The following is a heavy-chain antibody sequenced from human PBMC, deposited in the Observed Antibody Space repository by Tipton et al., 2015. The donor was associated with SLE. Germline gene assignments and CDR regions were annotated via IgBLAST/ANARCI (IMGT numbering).Heavy chain of an antibody. CDR2: IWYDGSNK. J-gene: IGHJ3*02. CDR3: AKEADI. CDR1: RFTFSSYG. Sequence: SLRLFCAASRFTFSSYGMHWVRQAPGKGLEWVAVIWYDGSNKYYADSVKGRFTISRDNSKNTLYLQMNSLRAEDTAVYYCAKEADIWGQGTMVTVSS. V-gene: IGHV3-33*06.